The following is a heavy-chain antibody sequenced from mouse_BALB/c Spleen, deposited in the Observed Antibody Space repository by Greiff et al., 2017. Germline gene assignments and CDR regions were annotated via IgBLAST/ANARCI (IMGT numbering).Heavy chain of an antibody. CDR1: GYTFTDYW. V-gene: IGHV1-69*01. J-gene: IGHJ4*01. CDR3: ARRGYYGSSPYAMDY. D-gene: IGHD1-1*01. CDR2: IDTSDSYT. Sequence: QVQLQQSGAELVMPGASVKMSCKASGYTFTDYWMHWVKQRPGQGLEWIGAIDTSDSYTSYNQKFKGKATLTVDESSSTAYMQLSSLTSEDSAVYYCARRGYYGSSPYAMDYWGQGTSVTVSS.